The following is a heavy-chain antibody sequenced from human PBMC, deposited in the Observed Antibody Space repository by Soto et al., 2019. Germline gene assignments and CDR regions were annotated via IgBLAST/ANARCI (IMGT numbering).Heavy chain of an antibody. V-gene: IGHV4-39*01. CDR1: GGSISRSNYY. CDR3: ARLGGIAVAGPIYY. CDR2: VYHTGNT. J-gene: IGHJ4*02. Sequence: ETLSLTCSVSGGSISRSNYYWAWIRQPPGKGLEWIGSVYHTGNTYYSLSLRSRVAISLDTSKNQFSLRLDAVSAADTATYYCARLGGIAVAGPIYYWGQGTLVTVSS. D-gene: IGHD6-19*01.